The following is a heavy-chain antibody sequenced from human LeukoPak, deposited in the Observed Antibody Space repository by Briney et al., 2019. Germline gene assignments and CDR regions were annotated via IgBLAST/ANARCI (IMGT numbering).Heavy chain of an antibody. V-gene: IGHV3-74*01. J-gene: IGHJ4*02. D-gene: IGHD3-10*01. Sequence: GGSLRLYCAASGFTFSSYWMHWGRQAPGKGLVWVSRINSDGSSTSYADSVKGRFTISRDNAKNTLYLQMNSLRAEDTAVYYCARSPPYGSGSYYWGQGTLVTVSS. CDR3: ARSPPYGSGSYY. CDR1: GFTFSSYW. CDR2: INSDGSST.